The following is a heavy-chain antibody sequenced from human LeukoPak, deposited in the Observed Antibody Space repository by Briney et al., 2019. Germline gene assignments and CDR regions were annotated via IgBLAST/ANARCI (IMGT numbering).Heavy chain of an antibody. Sequence: SETLSLTCTVSGGSIGSDYWTWIRQPPGKGLEYIGYIYYTGGTNYNPSLKSRVTISVDTSKNQFCLKLSSVTAADTAVYFCAKYGNSGWVIDNWGQGTLVTVSS. CDR1: GGSIGSDY. CDR2: IYYTGGT. V-gene: IGHV4-59*08. D-gene: IGHD6-19*01. CDR3: AKYGNSGWVIDN. J-gene: IGHJ4*02.